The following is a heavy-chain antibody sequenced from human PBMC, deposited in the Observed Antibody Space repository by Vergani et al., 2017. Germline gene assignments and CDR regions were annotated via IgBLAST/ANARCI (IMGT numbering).Heavy chain of an antibody. J-gene: IGHJ4*02. CDR1: GYTFTDYF. CDR3: ARVGTSSNRDYFDY. Sequence: QVQLVQSGAEVKKPGASVKVSCKASGYTFTDYFMHWVRQAPVQGLEWMGFINPNSGGTNYAQKFQGRVTMTRDTSISTAYMELSNLRSDDTAVYYCARVGTSSNRDYFDYWGQGTLVTVSS. CDR2: INPNSGGT. V-gene: IGHV1-2*02. D-gene: IGHD2-2*01.